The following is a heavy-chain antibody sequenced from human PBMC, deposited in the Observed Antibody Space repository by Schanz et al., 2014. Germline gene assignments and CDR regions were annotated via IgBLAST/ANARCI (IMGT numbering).Heavy chain of an antibody. Sequence: EVQLMESGGGLVQPGGSLRLSSAASGFTFTNYAMSWVRQAPGKGLEWVSLISDSGDTAYYADSVKGRFTISRDNFKGALYLQMSSLRAEDTAVYYCAKSLESCPGGRCSRGYFDYWGQGTLVTVSS. CDR3: AKSLESCPGGRCSRGYFDY. CDR1: GFTFTNYA. J-gene: IGHJ4*02. CDR2: ISDSGDTA. D-gene: IGHD2-8*02. V-gene: IGHV3-23*01.